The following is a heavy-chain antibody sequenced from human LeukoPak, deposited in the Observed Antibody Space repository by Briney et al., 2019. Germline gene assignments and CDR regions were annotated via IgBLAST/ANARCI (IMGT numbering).Heavy chain of an antibody. CDR3: ARDYYDSSGYSDY. Sequence: GGSLRLSCAASGFTFSSNGIHWVRQAPGKGLEWVAVIWYDGSNKYYADSVKGRFTISRDNSKNTLYLQMNSLRAEDTAVYYCARDYYDSSGYSDYWGQGTLVTVSS. CDR2: IWYDGSNK. CDR1: GFTFSSNG. V-gene: IGHV3-33*01. D-gene: IGHD3-22*01. J-gene: IGHJ4*02.